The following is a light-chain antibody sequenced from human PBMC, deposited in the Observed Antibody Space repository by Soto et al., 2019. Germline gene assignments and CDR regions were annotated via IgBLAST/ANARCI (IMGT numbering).Light chain of an antibody. V-gene: IGLV1-44*01. J-gene: IGLJ3*02. CDR2: TND. CDR1: SSNIGSKP. CDR3: ATWDDPLKGPV. Sequence: QSVLTQPPSASGTPGQRVTISCSGSSSNIGSKPINWYQHLPGTAPKLLIFTNDRRRSGVPDRFSGSKSGTSGSLAITGLQSADEADYYCATWDDPLKGPVFGGGTKLTVL.